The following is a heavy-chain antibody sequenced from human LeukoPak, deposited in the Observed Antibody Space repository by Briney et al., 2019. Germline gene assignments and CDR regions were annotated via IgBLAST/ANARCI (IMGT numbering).Heavy chain of an antibody. V-gene: IGHV3-74*01. Sequence: PGGSLRLSCAASGFTFSSYWMHWVRQAPGKGLVWVSHIDSDGSRTTYGDPAKGRFTISRDNAKNTLYLQMNSLRVEDTAVYYCVRGTTVEAGIDYWGQGALVTVSS. CDR2: IDSDGSRT. CDR1: GFTFSSYW. CDR3: VRGTTVEAGIDY. J-gene: IGHJ4*02. D-gene: IGHD4-11*01.